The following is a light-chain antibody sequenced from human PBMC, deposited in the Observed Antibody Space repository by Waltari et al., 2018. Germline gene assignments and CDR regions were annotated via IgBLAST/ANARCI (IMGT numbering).Light chain of an antibody. Sequence: EIVLTQSPGTLSLSPGERVTLACRASPSVTSSYLAWYQQKPGQAPRLLVYSATDRATGIPDRFSVSGSGADFTLTISRLEPQDFAVYCCQQYGSSPPTFGQGTKVEIK. V-gene: IGKV3-20*01. J-gene: IGKJ1*01. CDR1: PSVTSSY. CDR3: QQYGSSPPT. CDR2: SAT.